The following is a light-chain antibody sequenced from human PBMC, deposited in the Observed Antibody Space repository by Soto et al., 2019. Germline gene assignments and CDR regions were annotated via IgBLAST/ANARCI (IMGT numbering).Light chain of an antibody. Sequence: SYELTQPPSVSVSPGQTASITCSGDKLGDKYACWYQQKPGQSPVLVIYQDSKRPSGIPERFSGSNSGNTATLTISGTQAMDEADYYCQAWDSSTASVVFGGGTKLTV. V-gene: IGLV3-1*01. CDR1: KLGDKY. CDR3: QAWDSSTASVV. CDR2: QDS. J-gene: IGLJ2*01.